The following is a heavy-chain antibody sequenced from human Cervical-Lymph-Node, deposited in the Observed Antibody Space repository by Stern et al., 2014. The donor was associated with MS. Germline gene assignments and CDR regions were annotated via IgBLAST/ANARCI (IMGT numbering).Heavy chain of an antibody. CDR1: GSSINYYA. Sequence: QVQLQESGPGLVKPSETLSLTCTVSGSSINYYAWSWVRQPPGQGLEWIGDGHERGSTNYNPSLKSRVTISVDTSKNQFSLNLDSVTAADTAIYYCARRLRFGDYDYWGQGTLVTVSS. D-gene: IGHD4-17*01. J-gene: IGHJ4*01. CDR2: GHERGST. V-gene: IGHV4-59*01. CDR3: ARRLRFGDYDY.